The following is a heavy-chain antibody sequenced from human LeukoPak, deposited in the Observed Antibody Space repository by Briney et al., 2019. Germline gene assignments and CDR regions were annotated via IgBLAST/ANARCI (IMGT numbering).Heavy chain of an antibody. CDR1: GDSFTSVTDY. Sequence: SETLSLTCTVSGDSFTSVTDYWAWIRQPPGKGLEWIASGDYSGGTYYNPSLESRVAISADMSKNQISLKLTSVTGADTAVYYCARSRIAARNYYYYYMDVWGKGTTVTVSS. V-gene: IGHV4-39*07. CDR3: ARSRIAARNYYYYYMDV. D-gene: IGHD6-6*01. CDR2: GDYSGGT. J-gene: IGHJ6*03.